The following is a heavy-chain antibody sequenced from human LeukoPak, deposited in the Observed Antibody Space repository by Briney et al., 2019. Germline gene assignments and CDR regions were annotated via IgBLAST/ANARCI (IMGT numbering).Heavy chain of an antibody. CDR1: GYTFTSYD. CDR2: MNPNSGNT. V-gene: IGHV1-8*03. CDR3: ARAGYCSSTSCRSWFDP. Sequence: SVKVSCKASGYTFTSYDINWVRQATGQGLEWMGWMNPNSGNTGYAQKFQGRVTITRNTSISTAYMELSSLRSEDTAVYYCARAGYCSSTSCRSWFDPWGQGTLITVSS. D-gene: IGHD2-2*03. J-gene: IGHJ5*02.